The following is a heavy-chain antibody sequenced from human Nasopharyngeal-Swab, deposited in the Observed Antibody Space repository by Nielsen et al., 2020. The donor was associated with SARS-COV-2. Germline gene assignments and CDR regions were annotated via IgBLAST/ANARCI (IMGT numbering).Heavy chain of an antibody. CDR2: ISGSGDTT. CDR3: AKAPYLRGLDV. J-gene: IGHJ6*02. D-gene: IGHD2-21*01. V-gene: IGHV3-23*01. CDR1: GFTFNSYA. Sequence: GGSLRLSCAASGFTFNSYAMSWVRQALGKGLEWVSIISGSGDTTYYADSVKDRFTISRDNSKNTLYLQTNSLRVEDTAVYYCAKAPYLRGLDVWGQGTTVTVSS.